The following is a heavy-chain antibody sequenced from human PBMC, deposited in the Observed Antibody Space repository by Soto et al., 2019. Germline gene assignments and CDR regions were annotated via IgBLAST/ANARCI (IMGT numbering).Heavy chain of an antibody. CDR3: AYSPIRGIAARRVLYFIDF. V-gene: IGHV3-23*01. CDR2: ITGSGGNT. J-gene: IGHJ4*02. Sequence: GGSLRLSCAAYRFTLSILALRCVRQAPEKGLGWVGAITGSGGNTNYADSAKARHTLTRDNYKHTLYLEVDSLRAEDPHVYQCAYSPIRGIAARRVLYFIDFWGQGTLVTVSS. CDR1: RFTLSILA. D-gene: IGHD6-6*01.